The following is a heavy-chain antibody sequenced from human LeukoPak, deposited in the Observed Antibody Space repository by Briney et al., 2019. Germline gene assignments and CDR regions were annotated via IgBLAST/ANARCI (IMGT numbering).Heavy chain of an antibody. J-gene: IGHJ6*03. D-gene: IGHD2-2*01. Sequence: GGSLRLSCAASGFTVSSNYMSWVRQAPGKGLEWVSVIYSGGSTYYADSVKGRFTISRDNSKNTLYLQMNSLRAEDTAVYYCARGPLGVVVPAANPYYYYMDVWGKGTTVTVSS. CDR3: ARGPLGVVVPAANPYYYYMDV. CDR2: IYSGGST. CDR1: GFTVSSNY. V-gene: IGHV3-53*01.